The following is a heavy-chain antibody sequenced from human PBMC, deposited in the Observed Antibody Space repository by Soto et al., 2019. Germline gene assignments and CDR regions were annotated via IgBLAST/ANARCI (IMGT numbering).Heavy chain of an antibody. Sequence: GGSLRLSCAASGFTFSSYSMNWVRQAPGKGLEWVSSISSSSSYIYYADSVKGRFTISRDNAKNSLYLQMNSLRAEDTAVYYCARPVSDDFWSGYYVGYYFDYWGQGTLVTVSS. J-gene: IGHJ4*02. D-gene: IGHD3-3*01. CDR3: ARPVSDDFWSGYYVGYYFDY. V-gene: IGHV3-21*01. CDR2: ISSSSSYI. CDR1: GFTFSSYS.